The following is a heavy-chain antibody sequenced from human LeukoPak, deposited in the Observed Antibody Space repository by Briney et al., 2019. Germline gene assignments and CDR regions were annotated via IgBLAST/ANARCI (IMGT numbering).Heavy chain of an antibody. Sequence: ASVKVSCKASGYTFTGYYMQWVRQAPGQGLEWMGWINPNSGGTNYAQKFQGRVTMTRDTSISTAYMELSRLRSDDTAVYYCARGFDYYDSSGYSLDIWGQGTMVTVSS. CDR2: INPNSGGT. J-gene: IGHJ3*02. D-gene: IGHD3-22*01. CDR3: ARGFDYYDSSGYSLDI. V-gene: IGHV1-2*02. CDR1: GYTFTGYY.